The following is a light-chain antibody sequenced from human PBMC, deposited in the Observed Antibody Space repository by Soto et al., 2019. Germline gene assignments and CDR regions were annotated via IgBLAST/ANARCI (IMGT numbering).Light chain of an antibody. CDR1: NSDVGSHNF. CDR3: CSLTNGATWV. J-gene: IGLJ3*02. V-gene: IGLV2-23*01. Sequence: QSALTQPASVSGSPGQSITISCTGTNSDVGSHNFVSWYQQYPGTAPKLLIYEASKRPSGLSNRFSGSNSGNTASLTISGLQAEDEADYYCCSLTNGATWVFGGGTKLTVL. CDR2: EAS.